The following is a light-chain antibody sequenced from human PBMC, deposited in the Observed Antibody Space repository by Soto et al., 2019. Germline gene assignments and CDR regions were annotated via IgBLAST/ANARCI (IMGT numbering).Light chain of an antibody. CDR3: QHYNSYSET. Sequence: DIRMTQSPSSLCASVGDRVTITCRASLTIGDSLSWFQQKVGKPPTLLIYGASALQSGVPARFSGSGSGTDFTLTISSLQPDDFATYYCQHYNSYSETFGQGTKVDIK. CDR2: GAS. V-gene: IGKV1-16*01. J-gene: IGKJ1*01. CDR1: LTIGDS.